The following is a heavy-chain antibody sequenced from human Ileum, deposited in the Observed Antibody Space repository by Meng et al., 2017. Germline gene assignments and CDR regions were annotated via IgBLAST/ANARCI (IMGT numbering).Heavy chain of an antibody. J-gene: IGHJ4*02. Sequence: QVQLQESGPGLVKVSQTLSPTGTVSGGSIGSAAYYWTWIRQHPAKGLEWIGYIHYTGSTSYNPSLESRTSTSIDTSNNQFSLKVTSVTAADTAVYFCAKATYLGSGYYFDYWGQGALVTVSS. D-gene: IGHD3-10*01. CDR3: AKATYLGSGYYFDY. CDR1: GGSIGSAAYY. V-gene: IGHV4-31*03. CDR2: IHYTGST.